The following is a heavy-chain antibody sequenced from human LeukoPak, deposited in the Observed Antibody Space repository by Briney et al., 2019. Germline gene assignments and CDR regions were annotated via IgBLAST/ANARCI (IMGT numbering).Heavy chain of an antibody. CDR1: GITFTSYA. Sequence: GGSLRLSCAASGITFTSYAMTWVRQAPGQGLDWVSAISGNTGATYYADSVKGRFTISRDNSKNTLYLQMNSLRAEDTAVYYCARKWWENWFDSWGQGALVTVSS. CDR3: ARKWWENWFDS. D-gene: IGHD2-15*01. V-gene: IGHV3-23*01. CDR2: ISGNTGAT. J-gene: IGHJ5*01.